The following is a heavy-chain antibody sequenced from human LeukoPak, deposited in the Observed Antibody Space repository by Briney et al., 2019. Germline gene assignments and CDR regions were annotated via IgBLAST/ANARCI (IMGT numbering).Heavy chain of an antibody. D-gene: IGHD3-22*01. J-gene: IGHJ1*01. CDR3: ARAPSEIGGYYPEYFRH. CDR1: GFTFSTYW. Sequence: GGSLRLSCAASGFTFSTYWMHWVRQAPGKGLVWVSRIKSDGSTNYADSVKGRFTISRDNANNTLSLQMNSLRPEDTGVYYCARAPSEIGGYYPEYFRHWGHGTLVTVFS. CDR2: IKSDGST. V-gene: IGHV3-74*01.